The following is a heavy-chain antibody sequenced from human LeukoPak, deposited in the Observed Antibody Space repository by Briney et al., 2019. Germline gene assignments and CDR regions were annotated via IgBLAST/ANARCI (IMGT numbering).Heavy chain of an antibody. CDR2: IYYSGST. D-gene: IGHD3-3*01. CDR1: GGSISSYY. J-gene: IGHJ4*02. Sequence: SETLSLTCTVSGGSISSYYWSWIRQPPGKGLEWIGYIYYSGSTNYNPSLKSRVTISVDTSKNQFSLKLSSVTAADTAVYYCARGNDGGFWSGYYTDYFDYWGQGTLVTVSS. CDR3: ARGNDGGFWSGYYTDYFDY. V-gene: IGHV4-59*01.